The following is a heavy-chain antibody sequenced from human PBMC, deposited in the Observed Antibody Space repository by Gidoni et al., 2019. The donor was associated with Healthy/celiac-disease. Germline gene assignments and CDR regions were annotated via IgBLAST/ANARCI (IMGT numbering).Heavy chain of an antibody. CDR1: GGTFSSYP. V-gene: IGHV1-69*01. D-gene: IGHD2-15*01. Sequence: QVQLVQSGAEVKKPGSSVKVSCKASGGTFSSYPVSWVRQAPGQGLEWMGGMIPIFGTANYAQKFQGRVTITADESTSTAYMELSSLRSEDTAVYYCARGRGYCSGGSCYGWFDPWGQGTLVTVSS. CDR3: ARGRGYCSGGSCYGWFDP. CDR2: MIPIFGTA. J-gene: IGHJ5*02.